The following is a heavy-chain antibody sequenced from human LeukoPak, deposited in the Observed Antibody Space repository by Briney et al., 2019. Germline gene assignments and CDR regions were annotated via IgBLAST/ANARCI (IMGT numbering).Heavy chain of an antibody. CDR1: GFTFSSYS. V-gene: IGHV3-48*01. J-gene: IGHJ4*02. D-gene: IGHD3-22*01. CDR3: ARGQFRLSDFDSSGFDY. Sequence: GGSLRLSCAASGFTFSSYSMNWVRQAPGKGLEWVSYISSSGGTTYYADSVKGRFTISRDNSKNTLYLQMNSLRAEDTAVYYCARGQFRLSDFDSSGFDYWGQGTLVTVSS. CDR2: ISSSGGTT.